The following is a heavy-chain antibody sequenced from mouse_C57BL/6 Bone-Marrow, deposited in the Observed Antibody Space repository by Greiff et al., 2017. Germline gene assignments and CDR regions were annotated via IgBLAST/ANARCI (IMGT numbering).Heavy chain of an antibody. CDR1: GFSLTSYA. J-gene: IGHJ3*01. CDR3: AIYDGYWAWFAY. CDR2: IWTGGGT. Sequence: VMLVESGPGLVAPSQRLSITCTVSGFSLTSYAISWVRQPPGKGLEWLGVIWTGGGTNYNSALKSRLSISKDNSKSQVFLKMNSLQTDDTARYYCAIYDGYWAWFAYWGQGTLVTVSA. D-gene: IGHD2-3*01. V-gene: IGHV2-9-1*01.